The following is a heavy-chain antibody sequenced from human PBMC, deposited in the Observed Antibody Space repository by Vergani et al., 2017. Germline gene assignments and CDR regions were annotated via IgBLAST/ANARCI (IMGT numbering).Heavy chain of an antibody. CDR2: IKSDGSIT. Sequence: EVDLVESGGGLAQPGGSLRLSCEASGITFNSYWMHWVRQVPGKGLLWVSRIKSDGSITAYADSVKGRFTISRDNAQNTLYLQMNSLRVEDTGVYYCARARCIETCYMSNWLDSWGQGTLVTVSS. CDR3: ARARCIETCYMSNWLDS. D-gene: IGHD3-9*01. V-gene: IGHV3-74*03. J-gene: IGHJ5*01. CDR1: GITFNSYW.